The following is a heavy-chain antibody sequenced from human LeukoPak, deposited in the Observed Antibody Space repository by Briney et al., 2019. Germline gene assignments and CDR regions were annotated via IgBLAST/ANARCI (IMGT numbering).Heavy chain of an antibody. J-gene: IGHJ5*02. CDR1: GFTFSSYW. CDR3: ARCELMWSEFDP. D-gene: IGHD3-3*01. V-gene: IGHV3-74*01. Sequence: EGSLRLSCEAPGFTFSSYWMPWVGKAPGKGLVWFSHINSDGSSTSYADSVKGRFTISRDNAKNTLYLQMNSLRAEDTAVYYCARCELMWSEFDPWGQGTLVTVSS. CDR2: INSDGSST.